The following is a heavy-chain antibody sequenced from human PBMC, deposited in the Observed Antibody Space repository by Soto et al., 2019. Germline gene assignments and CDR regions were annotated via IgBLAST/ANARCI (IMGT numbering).Heavy chain of an antibody. D-gene: IGHD3-22*01. CDR3: AIESNDSSGYPY. CDR1: GFTFSSYS. J-gene: IGHJ4*02. Sequence: PGGSLRLSCAASGFTFSSYSMNWVRQAPGKGLEWVSSISSSSSYIYYADSVKGRFTISRDNAKNSLYLQMNSLRAEDTAVYYCAIESNDSSGYPYWGQGTLVTVSS. V-gene: IGHV3-21*01. CDR2: ISSSSSYI.